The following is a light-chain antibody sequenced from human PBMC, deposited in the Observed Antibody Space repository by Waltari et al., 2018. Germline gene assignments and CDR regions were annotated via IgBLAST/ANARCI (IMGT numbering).Light chain of an antibody. J-gene: IGLJ3*02. CDR1: ALSKKY. CDR2: EDI. CDR3: YSTDFSGHDRV. Sequence: SYELTQPPSVSVSPGQTARITCSGDALSKKYAYWYQQKSGQAPVLVIYEDIKRPTGSPGRFSGSSSGTTATLTISGAHVDDEADYYCYSTDFSGHDRVFGGGTKLTIL. V-gene: IGLV3-10*01.